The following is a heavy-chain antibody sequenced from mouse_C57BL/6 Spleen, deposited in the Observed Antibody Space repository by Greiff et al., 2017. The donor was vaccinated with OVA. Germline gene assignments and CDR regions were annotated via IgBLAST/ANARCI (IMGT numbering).Heavy chain of an antibody. CDR1: GFSLTSYG. J-gene: IGHJ1*03. CDR3: ARTLYYYGSSYVADWYFDV. V-gene: IGHV2-2*01. Sequence: VQLQESGPGLVQPSQSLSITCTVSGFSLTSYGVHWVRQSPGKGLEWLGVIWSGGSTDYNAAFISRLSISKDNSKSQVFFKMNSLQADDTAIYYCARTLYYYGSSYVADWYFDVWGTGTTVTVSS. D-gene: IGHD1-1*01. CDR2: IWSGGST.